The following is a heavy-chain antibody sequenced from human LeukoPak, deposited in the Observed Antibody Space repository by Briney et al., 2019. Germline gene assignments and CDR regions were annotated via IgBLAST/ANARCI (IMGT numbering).Heavy chain of an antibody. CDR1: GFTFDDYA. V-gene: IGHV3-9*01. CDR2: ISWNSGSI. D-gene: IGHD1-26*01. J-gene: IGHJ4*02. Sequence: GGSLRLSCAASGFTFDDYAMHWVRQAPGKGLEWVSGISWNSGSIGYADSVKGRFTISRDNAKNSLYLQMNSLGAEDTALYYCAKDSSSGSYQLQYFDYWGQGTLVTVSS. CDR3: AKDSSSGSYQLQYFDY.